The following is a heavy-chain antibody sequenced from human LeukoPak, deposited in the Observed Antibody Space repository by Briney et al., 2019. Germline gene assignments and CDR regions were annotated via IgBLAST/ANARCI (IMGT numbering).Heavy chain of an antibody. CDR1: GFTFSSYW. CDR2: INNDGSTT. D-gene: IGHD1-26*01. V-gene: IGHV3-74*01. Sequence: GGSLRLSCAVSGFTFSSYWMHWVRQAPGKGLVWVSRINNDGSTTAYADSVKGRFTISRDNAKNTLYLQMYSLRAEDTAVYYCARGRSRGNYYVGAFDIWGQGTMVTVSS. J-gene: IGHJ3*02. CDR3: ARGRSRGNYYVGAFDI.